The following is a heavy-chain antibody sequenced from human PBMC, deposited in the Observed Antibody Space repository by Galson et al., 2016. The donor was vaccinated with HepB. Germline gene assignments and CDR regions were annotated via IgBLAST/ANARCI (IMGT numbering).Heavy chain of an antibody. D-gene: IGHD3-9*01. CDR1: GYSFTSFG. Sequence: SVKVSCKASGYSFTSFGMTWVRQAPGQGLEWMGWISGYNGNTKYAQKFQGRVTMTTDTATTTAYMELRSLRSDDTAVNYCAREGARGVLTGYDYWGQGTLVTVSS. CDR3: AREGARGVLTGYDY. V-gene: IGHV1-18*01. CDR2: ISGYNGNT. J-gene: IGHJ4*02.